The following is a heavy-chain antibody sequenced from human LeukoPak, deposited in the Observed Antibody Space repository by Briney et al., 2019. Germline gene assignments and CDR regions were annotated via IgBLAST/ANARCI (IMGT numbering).Heavy chain of an antibody. CDR1: GFTFSSYG. CDR2: IRYDGSNK. CDR3: AKDKYDYYDSSGLVDY. D-gene: IGHD3-22*01. J-gene: IGHJ4*02. V-gene: IGHV3-30*02. Sequence: GGSLRLSCAASGFTFSSYGMHWARQAPGKGLEWVAFIRYDGSNKYYADSVKGRFTISRDNSKNTLYLQMNSLRAEDTAVYYCAKDKYDYYDSSGLVDYWGQGTLVTVSS.